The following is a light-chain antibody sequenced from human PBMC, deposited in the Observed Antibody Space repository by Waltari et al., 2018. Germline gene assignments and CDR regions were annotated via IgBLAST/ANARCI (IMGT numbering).Light chain of an antibody. CDR3: QAWDTSTGVV. CDR1: KLGDNY. V-gene: IGLV3-1*01. J-gene: IGLJ2*01. Sequence: SYELTQAPSVSVSPGQTASITCSEDKLGDNYVCWYQQKPGQSPVLVIYQDNKRPSGIPERFSGSNSGNTATLTISGTQAMDEADYYCQAWDTSTGVVFGGGTKLTVL. CDR2: QDN.